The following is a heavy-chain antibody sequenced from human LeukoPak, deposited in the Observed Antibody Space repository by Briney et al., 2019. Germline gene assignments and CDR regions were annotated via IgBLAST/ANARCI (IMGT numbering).Heavy chain of an antibody. Sequence: SETLSLTCTVSGGSISSSSYYWGWIRQPPGKGLEWIGSIYYSGSTYYNPSLKSRVTISVDTSKNQFSLKLSSVTAADTAVYYCARGRMVSFFDYWGQGTLVTVSS. CDR2: IYYSGST. CDR3: ARGRMVSFFDY. J-gene: IGHJ4*02. CDR1: GGSISSSSYY. D-gene: IGHD2-8*01. V-gene: IGHV4-39*07.